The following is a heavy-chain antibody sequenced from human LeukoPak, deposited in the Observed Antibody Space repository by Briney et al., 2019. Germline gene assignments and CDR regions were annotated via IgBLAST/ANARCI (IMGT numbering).Heavy chain of an antibody. CDR1: GFTFNSYV. CDR2: ISDNGVTT. D-gene: IGHD3-10*01. CDR3: ATARGSIYYSDY. J-gene: IGHJ4*02. V-gene: IGHV3-23*01. Sequence: GGSLRLSCAASGFTFNSYVMTWVRQAPGKGLEWVSGISDNGVTTYYADSVRGRFTISRDNSKHTLYLQMNSLRAEDTAIYYCATARGSIYYSDYWGQGTLVTVSS.